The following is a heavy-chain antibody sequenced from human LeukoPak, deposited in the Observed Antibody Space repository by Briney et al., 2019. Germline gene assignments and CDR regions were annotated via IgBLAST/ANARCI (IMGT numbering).Heavy chain of an antibody. Sequence: SVKVSCKASGGTFSSYAISWVRQAPGQGLEWMGGIIPIFGTANYAQKFQGRVTITADESTSTAYMELSSLRSEDTAVYYCARASGGYCSSTSCPSILLRYFDWSLSPFDYWGQGTLVTVSS. CDR1: GGTFSSYA. D-gene: IGHD3-9*01. V-gene: IGHV1-69*13. CDR3: ARASGGYCSSTSCPSILLRYFDWSLSPFDY. CDR2: IIPIFGTA. J-gene: IGHJ4*02.